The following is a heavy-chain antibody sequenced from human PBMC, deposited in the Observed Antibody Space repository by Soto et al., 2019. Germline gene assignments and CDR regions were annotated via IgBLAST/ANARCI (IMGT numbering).Heavy chain of an antibody. J-gene: IGHJ6*02. Sequence: ASVKVSCKASGYTFTSYAMHWVRQAPGQRLEWMGWINAGNGNTKYSQKFQGRVTITRDTSASTAYMELSSLRSEDTAVYYCARGDIVVVPAAHLNDYSYGMDVWGQGTTVTVSS. V-gene: IGHV1-3*01. D-gene: IGHD2-2*01. CDR3: ARGDIVVVPAAHLNDYSYGMDV. CDR1: GYTFTSYA. CDR2: INAGNGNT.